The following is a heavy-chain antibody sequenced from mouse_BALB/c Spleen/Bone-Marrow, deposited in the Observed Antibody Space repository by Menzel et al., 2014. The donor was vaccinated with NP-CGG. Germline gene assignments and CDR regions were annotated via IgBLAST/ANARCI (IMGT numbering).Heavy chain of an antibody. J-gene: IGHJ3*01. D-gene: IGHD1-1*01. CDR1: GYTFTDHA. CDR2: ISPGNGDI. CDR3: KANNYGSSRGFVY. V-gene: IGHV1S53*02. Sequence: QVQLQQSDAELVKPGASVKMSCKASGYTFTDHAIHWVNQKPEQGLEWIGYISPGNGDIKYNEKFKGKATLTADKSTSTAYMQINSMTSENSAVYFCKANNYGSSRGFVYWGQGTPVTVSA.